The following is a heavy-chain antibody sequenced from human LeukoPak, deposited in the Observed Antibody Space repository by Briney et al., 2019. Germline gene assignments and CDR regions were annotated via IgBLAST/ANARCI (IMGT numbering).Heavy chain of an antibody. J-gene: IGHJ5*02. D-gene: IGHD3-16*01. Sequence: GASVKVSCKASGYTFTCYYMHWVRQAPGQGLEWMGWINPNSGGTNYAQKFQGRVTMTRDTSISTAYMELSRLRSDDTAVYYCARDSMITFGGVLNWFDPWGQGTLVTVSS. CDR3: ARDSMITFGGVLNWFDP. CDR1: GYTFTCYY. V-gene: IGHV1-2*02. CDR2: INPNSGGT.